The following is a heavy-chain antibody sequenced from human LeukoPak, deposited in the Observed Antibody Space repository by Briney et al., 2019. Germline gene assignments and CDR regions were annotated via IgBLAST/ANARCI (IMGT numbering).Heavy chain of an antibody. J-gene: IGHJ5*02. CDR2: IYYSGST. D-gene: IGHD2-2*01. Sequence: SQPLSLTCTVSGGSISSGDYYWSWIRQPPGKGLEWIVYIYYSGSTYYNPSLKSRVTISVDTSKNQFSLKLSSVTAADTAVYYCARDLLYCSSTSCHNNWFDPWGQGTLVTVSS. CDR1: GGSISSGDYY. CDR3: ARDLLYCSSTSCHNNWFDP. V-gene: IGHV4-30-4*08.